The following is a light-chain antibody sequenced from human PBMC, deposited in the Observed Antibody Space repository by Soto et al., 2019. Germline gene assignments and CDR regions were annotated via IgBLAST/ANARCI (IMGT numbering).Light chain of an antibody. CDR3: QEYKGT. J-gene: IGKJ1*01. CDR2: RAS. CDR1: QSISNW. V-gene: IGKV1-5*03. Sequence: DITRTQTPSTLSACIGVRVNITCRASQSISNWVAWYQQIPGKAPKLLIYRASNLESGVPSRFSGSGSGTEFTLTINSVQPQDFGTYYCQEYKGTFGQGTKVDIK.